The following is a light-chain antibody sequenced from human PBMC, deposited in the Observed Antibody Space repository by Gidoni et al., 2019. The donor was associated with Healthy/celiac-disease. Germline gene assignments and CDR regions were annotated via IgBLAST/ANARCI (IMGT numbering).Light chain of an antibody. CDR1: KLGDKY. CDR2: QDS. CDR3: QAWDSSSYV. V-gene: IGLV3-1*01. J-gene: IGLJ1*01. Sequence: SYALTQPPSVSVSPGQTASITCSGDKLGDKYACWYQQKPGKSLVLVIYQDSKRTSGIPDRFSGSNSGNTATLTISGTQAMDEADYYCQAWDSSSYVFGTGTKVTVL.